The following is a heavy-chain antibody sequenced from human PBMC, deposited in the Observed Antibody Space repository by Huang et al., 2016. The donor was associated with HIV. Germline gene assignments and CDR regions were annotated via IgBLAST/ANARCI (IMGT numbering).Heavy chain of an antibody. CDR1: GFTFGDYA. V-gene: IGHV3-49*05. CDR2: IRSKASGGTT. CDR3: TRENYDFWSGYYKYYFDY. D-gene: IGHD3-3*01. J-gene: IGHJ4*02. Sequence: EVQLVASGGGLVKPGRSLRLSCTASGFTFGDYAMSWFRQAPGKGLEGVGFIRSKASGGTTEYAASVKGRFTISRDDSKSIAYLQMNSLKIEDTAVYYCTRENYDFWSGYYKYYFDYWGQGTLVTVSS.